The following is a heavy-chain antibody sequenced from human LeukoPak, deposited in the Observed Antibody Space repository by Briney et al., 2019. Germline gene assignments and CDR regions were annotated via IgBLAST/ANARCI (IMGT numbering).Heavy chain of an antibody. CDR1: GFTFSSYA. J-gene: IGHJ3*02. D-gene: IGHD1-26*01. CDR3: AKRKYSGSYYAAFDI. Sequence: PGGSLRLSCAASGFTFSSYAMSWVRQAPGKGLEWVSAISGSGGGTYYADSVKGRFTISRDNSKNTLYLQMNSLRAEDTAVYYCAKRKYSGSYYAAFDIWGQGTMVTVSS. V-gene: IGHV3-23*01. CDR2: ISGSGGGT.